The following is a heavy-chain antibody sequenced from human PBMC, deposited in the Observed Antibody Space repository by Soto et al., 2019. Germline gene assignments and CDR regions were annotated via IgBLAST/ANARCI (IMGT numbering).Heavy chain of an antibody. J-gene: IGHJ4*02. CDR3: AKDYYGGNGIPDFDY. CDR2: ISYDGSNK. CDR1: GFTFSSYG. V-gene: IGHV3-30*18. D-gene: IGHD4-17*01. Sequence: GGSLRLSCAASGFTFSSYGMHWVRQAPGKGLEWVAVISYDGSNKYYADSVKGRFTISRDNSKNTLYLQMNSLRAEDTAVYYCAKDYYGGNGIPDFDYWGQGTLVTVSS.